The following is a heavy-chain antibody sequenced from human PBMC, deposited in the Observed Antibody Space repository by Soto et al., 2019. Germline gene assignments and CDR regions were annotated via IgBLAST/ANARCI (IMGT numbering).Heavy chain of an antibody. J-gene: IGHJ5*02. CDR3: ARLTRGYCSSSSCPNWFDP. CDR1: GFTVSSNY. Sequence: GGSLRLSCAASGFTVSSNYMSWVRQAPGKGLEWVSVIYSGGSTYYADSVKGRFTISRDNAKNTLYLQMNSLRAEDTALYYCARLTRGYCSSSSCPNWFDPWGQGTLVTVSS. V-gene: IGHV3-66*04. D-gene: IGHD2-2*01. CDR2: IYSGGST.